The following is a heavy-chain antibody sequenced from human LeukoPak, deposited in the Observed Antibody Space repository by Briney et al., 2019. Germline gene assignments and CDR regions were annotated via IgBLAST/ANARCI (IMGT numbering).Heavy chain of an antibody. V-gene: IGHV1-2*02. J-gene: IGHJ3*02. CDR1: GYTFTGYY. D-gene: IGHD2-2*02. CDR3: ARERGYCSSSSCYTSDAFDI. CDR2: INPNSGGT. Sequence: ASVKVSCKTSGYTFTGYYMHWVRQAPGHGLEWMGWINPNSGGTKYAEKFQGRVTMTRDTSLSTAYMELTRLRSDDTAVYYCARERGYCSSSSCYTSDAFDIWSQGTLVTVSS.